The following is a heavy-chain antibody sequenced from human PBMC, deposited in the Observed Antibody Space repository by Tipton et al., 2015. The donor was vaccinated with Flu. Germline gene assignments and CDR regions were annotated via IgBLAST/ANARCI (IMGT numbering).Heavy chain of an antibody. CDR3: AGDYSIVDLDY. Sequence: SLRLSCAASGFTFGSYTMNWVRQAPGKGLEWVSSISSSSNDMYYADSVKGRFAISKDNAKNSLYLQMNSLRAEDTAVYYCAGDYSIVDLDYWGQGPLVTVS. CDR2: ISSSSNDM. J-gene: IGHJ4*02. D-gene: IGHD1-26*01. CDR1: GFTFGSYT. V-gene: IGHV3-21*01.